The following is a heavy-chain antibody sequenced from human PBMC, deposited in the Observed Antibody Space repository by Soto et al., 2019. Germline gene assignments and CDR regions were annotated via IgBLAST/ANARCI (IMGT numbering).Heavy chain of an antibody. CDR1: GFTFSSYD. D-gene: IGHD3-9*01. J-gene: IGHJ6*03. V-gene: IGHV3-13*01. Sequence: GGSLRLSCAASGFTFSSYDMHWVRQATGKGLEWVSAIGTAGDTYYPGSVKGRFTISRENAKNSLYLQMNSLRAGDTAVYYCARENMYYDILTGYYSRTYYMDVWGKGTTVTVSS. CDR2: IGTAGDT. CDR3: ARENMYYDILTGYYSRTYYMDV.